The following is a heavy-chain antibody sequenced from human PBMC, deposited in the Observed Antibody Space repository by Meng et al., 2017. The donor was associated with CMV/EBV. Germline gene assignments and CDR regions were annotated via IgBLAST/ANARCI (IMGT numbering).Heavy chain of an antibody. CDR1: GYTFTSYY. Sequence: SVKVSCKASGYTFTSYYMHWVRQAPGQGLEWMGGIIPIFGTANYAQKFQGRVTITTDESTSTAYMELSSLRSEDTAVYYCARTGRFLEWLGYFDLWGRGTLVTVSS. D-gene: IGHD3-3*01. V-gene: IGHV1-69*05. CDR3: ARTGRFLEWLGYFDL. J-gene: IGHJ2*01. CDR2: IIPIFGTA.